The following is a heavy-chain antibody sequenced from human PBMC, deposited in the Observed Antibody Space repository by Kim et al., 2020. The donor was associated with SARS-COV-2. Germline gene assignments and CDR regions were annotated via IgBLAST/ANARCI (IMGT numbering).Heavy chain of an antibody. D-gene: IGHD3-16*02. J-gene: IGHJ6*02. CDR3: AKDVWGYSGMDV. Sequence: SAASVGRRLTISRDISKSTLNLQMNSLRAEDTALYYCAKDVWGYSGMDVWGQGTTVTVSS. V-gene: IGHV3-23*01.